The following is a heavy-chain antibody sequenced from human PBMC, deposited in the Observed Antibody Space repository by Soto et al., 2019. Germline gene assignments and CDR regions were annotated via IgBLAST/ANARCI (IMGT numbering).Heavy chain of an antibody. CDR1: GFTFSSYE. V-gene: IGHV3-48*03. CDR2: IGSSGSTI. D-gene: IGHD2-8*01. Sequence: PGGSLRLSFAASGFTFSSYEMNWVRQATGKGLEWVLYIGSSGSTIYYEYSVEGLLTISRDNAKNSLYLQMKSLRDEDTAVYYCAREGDIVLMVYVSYGMDVWGQGTTVT. CDR3: AREGDIVLMVYVSYGMDV. J-gene: IGHJ6*02.